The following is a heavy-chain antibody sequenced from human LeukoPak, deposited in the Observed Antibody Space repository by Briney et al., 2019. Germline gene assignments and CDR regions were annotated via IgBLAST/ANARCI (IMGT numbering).Heavy chain of an antibody. V-gene: IGHV3-74*01. CDR2: VNSDGSST. Sequence: GGSLRLSCVAPGFTFSSYWMHWVRQAPGKGLVWVSRVNSDGSSTSYADSVKGRFTISSDNAKNTLYLQMNSLRAEDTAVYYCARGENYDSSGYGKLDYWGQGTLVTVSS. CDR3: ARGENYDSSGYGKLDY. D-gene: IGHD3-22*01. CDR1: GFTFSSYW. J-gene: IGHJ4*02.